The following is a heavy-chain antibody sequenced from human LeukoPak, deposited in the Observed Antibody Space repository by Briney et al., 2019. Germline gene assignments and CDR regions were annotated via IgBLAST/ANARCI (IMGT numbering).Heavy chain of an antibody. D-gene: IGHD3-22*01. V-gene: IGHV1-46*01. CDR3: ARAPTPPGITMIVVVHFDY. J-gene: IGHJ4*02. CDR1: GYTFTSYY. CDR2: INPSGGST. Sequence: ASVKVSCKASGYTFTSYYMHWVRQAPGQGLEWMGIINPSGGSTSYAQKFQGRVTMTRDTSTSTVYMELSNLRSEDTAAYYCARAPTPPGITMIVVVHFDYWGQGTLVTVSS.